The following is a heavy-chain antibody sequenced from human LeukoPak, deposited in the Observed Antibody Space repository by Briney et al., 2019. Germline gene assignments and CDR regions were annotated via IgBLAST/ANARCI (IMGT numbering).Heavy chain of an antibody. CDR1: GGSISSSSYY. J-gene: IGHJ4*02. Sequence: SETLSLTCTVSGGSISSSSYYWGWIRQPPGKGLEWIGSIYYSGSTYYNPSLKSRVTISVDTSKNQFSLKLSSVTAEDTAVYYCARDSSGYYYVDWGQGTLVTVSS. V-gene: IGHV4-39*07. CDR3: ARDSSGYYYVD. D-gene: IGHD3-22*01. CDR2: IYYSGST.